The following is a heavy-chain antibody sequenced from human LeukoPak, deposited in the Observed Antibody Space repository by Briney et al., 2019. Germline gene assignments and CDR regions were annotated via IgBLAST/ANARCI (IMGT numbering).Heavy chain of an antibody. J-gene: IGHJ4*02. CDR1: GFPFSNYA. Sequence: PGGSLRLSCAASGFPFSNYALHWVRQAPGKGLEWVAVIWYDGSNKYYADSVKGRFTISRDNSKNTLYLQMNSLRAEDTAVYYCARDRVAMVRGVISGFDYWGQGTLVTVSS. CDR3: ARDRVAMVRGVISGFDY. V-gene: IGHV3-33*08. CDR2: IWYDGSNK. D-gene: IGHD3-10*01.